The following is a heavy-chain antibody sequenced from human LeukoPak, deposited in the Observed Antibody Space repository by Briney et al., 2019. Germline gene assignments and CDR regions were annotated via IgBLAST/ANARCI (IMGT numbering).Heavy chain of an antibody. J-gene: IGHJ6*02. CDR3: ARAGDVAGAYYYYGMDV. D-gene: IGHD6-19*01. CDR1: GYTFTGYY. V-gene: IGHV1-2*02. Sequence: ASVKVSCKASGYTFTGYYMHWVRQAPGQGLEWMGWINPNSGGTDYAQKFQGRVTMTRDTSISTAYMELSRLRSDDTAVYYCARAGDVAGAYYYYGMDVWGQGTTVTVSS. CDR2: INPNSGGT.